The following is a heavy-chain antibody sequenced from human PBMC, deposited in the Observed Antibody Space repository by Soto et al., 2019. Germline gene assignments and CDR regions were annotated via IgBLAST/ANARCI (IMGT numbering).Heavy chain of an antibody. CDR1: GFTFSSFW. Sequence: GGSLRLSCAASGFTFSSFWMSWARQAPGKGLEWVANIKTDGSERYYMDSVRGRFTTSRDNSRNIFYLQMNSLTGEDTAVYYCTRDGSPFALDVRGLGTSVTVSS. V-gene: IGHV3-7*03. CDR3: TRDGSPFALDV. J-gene: IGHJ6*02. CDR2: IKTDGSER.